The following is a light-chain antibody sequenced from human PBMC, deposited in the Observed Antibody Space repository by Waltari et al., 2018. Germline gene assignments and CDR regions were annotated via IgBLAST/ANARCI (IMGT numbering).Light chain of an antibody. V-gene: IGKV3-20*01. J-gene: IGKJ1*01. CDR2: GAS. CDR1: QRVRGS. Sequence: EIVLTQSPGTLYLSPGERATLSCRASQRVRGSLAWYQQKAGQAPRLLIYGASSRATGIPDRFSGSGSGTDFSLTISRLEPEDFAVYYCQHYVRLPATFGQGTKVEI. CDR3: QHYVRLPAT.